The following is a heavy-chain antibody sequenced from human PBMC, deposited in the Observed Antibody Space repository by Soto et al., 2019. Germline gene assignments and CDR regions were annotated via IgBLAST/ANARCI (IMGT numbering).Heavy chain of an antibody. V-gene: IGHV5-51*01. CDR1: GDTFTSHW. D-gene: IGHD3-10*01. CDR2: IYPADSDT. CDR3: VRPQAKELGSIRGAFDI. J-gene: IGHJ3*02. Sequence: ASLKISCKGSGDTFTSHWIAWVRQMPGKGLELMGLIYPADSDTRYSPYFEGQVTTSVDKSISTAYLQWSSLKASDTAMYYCVRPQAKELGSIRGAFDIWGQGTKVTVSS.